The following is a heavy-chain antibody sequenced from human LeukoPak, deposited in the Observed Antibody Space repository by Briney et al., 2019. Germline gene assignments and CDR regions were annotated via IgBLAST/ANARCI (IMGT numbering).Heavy chain of an antibody. CDR2: ISYDGSNK. Sequence: GGSLRLSCAASGFTFSSYGMHWVRQAPGKGLEWVAVISYDGSNKYYADSVKGRFTISRDNSKNTLYLQTNSLRAEDTAVYYCAKGWDRDVLLRFGELISWGQGTLVTVSS. CDR1: GFTFSSYG. J-gene: IGHJ4*02. D-gene: IGHD3-10*01. V-gene: IGHV3-30*18. CDR3: AKGWDRDVLLRFGELIS.